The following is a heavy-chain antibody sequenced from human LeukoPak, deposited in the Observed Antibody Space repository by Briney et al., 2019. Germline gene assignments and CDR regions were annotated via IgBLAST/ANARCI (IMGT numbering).Heavy chain of an antibody. D-gene: IGHD3-3*01. J-gene: IGHJ4*02. V-gene: IGHV3-53*01. CDR2: IYSGGRT. Sequence: GGSLRLSCAASGFTFRIFGLNWVRQAPGKGLEWVSVIYSGGRTYYADSVKGRFTISRDNSKNTLYIQMNSLRAEDTAVYYCARGTQPPTIFGVVINEYYFDYWGQGTLVTVSS. CDR3: ARGTQPPTIFGVVINEYYFDY. CDR1: GFTFRIFG.